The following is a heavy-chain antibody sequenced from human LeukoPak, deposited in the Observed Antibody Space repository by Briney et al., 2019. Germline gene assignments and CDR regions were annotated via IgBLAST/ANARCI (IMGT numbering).Heavy chain of an antibody. J-gene: IGHJ4*02. CDR2: ISGSGGST. D-gene: IGHD3-9*01. CDR1: GFTFSSYA. V-gene: IGHV3-23*01. Sequence: GGSLRLSCAASGFTFSSYAMSLVRQAPGKGLEWVSAISGSGGSTYYADSVKGRFTISRENSKNTLYLQMNSLRAEDTAVYYCARSSYYDILTGYPLLDFWGQGTLVTVSS. CDR3: ARSSYYDILTGYPLLDF.